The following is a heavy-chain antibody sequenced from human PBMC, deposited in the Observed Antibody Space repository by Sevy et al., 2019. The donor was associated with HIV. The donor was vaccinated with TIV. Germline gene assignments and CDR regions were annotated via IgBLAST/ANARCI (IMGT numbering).Heavy chain of an antibody. D-gene: IGHD6-19*01. CDR3: ARDSIRLAGTPFDF. CDR2: ITASTGQT. Sequence: GGSLRLSCEASGFMFSLYSLNRVRQAPGKGLEWVSSITASTGQTFYTDSVRGRFTISRDNAKNSVFLQMNGLRAEDTAVYFCARDSIRLAGTPFDFWGQGTLVTVSS. CDR1: GFMFSLYS. J-gene: IGHJ4*02. V-gene: IGHV3-21*01.